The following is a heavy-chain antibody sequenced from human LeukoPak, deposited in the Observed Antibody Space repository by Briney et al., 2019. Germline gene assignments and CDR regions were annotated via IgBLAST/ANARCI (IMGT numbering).Heavy chain of an antibody. V-gene: IGHV3-53*01. CDR2: IHSGGIT. CDR3: VRGDIVVVPTAVGSWDY. Sequence: PGGSLRLSCAASGFTVSNIYMSWVRQAPGTGLGWVSIIHSGGITHYADSVKGRFTISRDNSKNTLYLQMNSLRAEDTAVYYCVRGDIVVVPTAVGSWDYWGQGTLVTVSS. D-gene: IGHD2-2*01. J-gene: IGHJ4*02. CDR1: GFTVSNIY.